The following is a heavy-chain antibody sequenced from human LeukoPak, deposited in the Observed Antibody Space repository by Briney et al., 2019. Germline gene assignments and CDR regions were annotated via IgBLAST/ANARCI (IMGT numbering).Heavy chain of an antibody. J-gene: IGHJ4*02. CDR1: GGSLSGYY. V-gene: IGHV4-34*01. Sequence: SETLSLTCAVYGGSLSGYYWSWIRQPPGKGLEWIGEINHSGSTNYNPSLKSRVTISVDTSKNQFSLKLSSVTAADTAVYYCARGRPVSRFLEWLLWDYWGPGTLVTVSS. CDR2: INHSGST. CDR3: ARGRPVSRFLEWLLWDY. D-gene: IGHD3-3*01.